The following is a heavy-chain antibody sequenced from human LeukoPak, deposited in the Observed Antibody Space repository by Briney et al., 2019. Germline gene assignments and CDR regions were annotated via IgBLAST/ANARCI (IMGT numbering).Heavy chain of an antibody. CDR3: ARELRMVRGVISP. CDR1: GGSISSGDYY. D-gene: IGHD3-10*01. Sequence: PSQTLSLTCTVSGGSISSGDYYWSWIRQPPGKGLEWIGYIYYSGSTYYNPSLKSRVTISVDTSKNQFSLKLSSVTAADTAVHYCARELRMVRGVISPWGQGTLVTVSS. CDR2: IYYSGST. V-gene: IGHV4-30-4*01. J-gene: IGHJ5*02.